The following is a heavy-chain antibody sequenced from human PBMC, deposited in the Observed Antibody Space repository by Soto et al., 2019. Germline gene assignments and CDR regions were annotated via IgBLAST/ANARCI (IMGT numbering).Heavy chain of an antibody. CDR2: ISSSGSTR. V-gene: IGHV3-48*03. J-gene: IGHJ4*02. CDR1: GFTFSSYE. Sequence: GGSLRLSCAASGFTFSSYEMNWVRQAPGKGLEWVSYISSSGSTRDYADSVKGRFTISRDNAKNSLYLQMNSLRAEDTAVYYCARTYSGSYSFDYWGQGTLVTVSS. CDR3: ARTYSGSYSFDY. D-gene: IGHD1-26*01.